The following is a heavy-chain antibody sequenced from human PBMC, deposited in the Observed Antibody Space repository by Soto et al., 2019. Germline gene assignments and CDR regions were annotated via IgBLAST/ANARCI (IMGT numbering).Heavy chain of an antibody. Sequence: GSLRLSCAASGFTFSSYGMHWVRQAPGKGLEWVAVISYDGSNKYYADSVKGRFTISRDNSKNTLYLQMNSLRAEDTAVYYCAKGGSSGYYSFYGMDVWGQGTTVTVSS. CDR3: AKGGSSGYYSFYGMDV. J-gene: IGHJ6*02. CDR2: ISYDGSNK. D-gene: IGHD3-22*01. V-gene: IGHV3-30*18. CDR1: GFTFSSYG.